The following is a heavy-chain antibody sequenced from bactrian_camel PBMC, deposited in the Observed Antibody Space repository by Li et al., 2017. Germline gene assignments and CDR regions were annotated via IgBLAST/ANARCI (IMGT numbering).Heavy chain of an antibody. V-gene: IGHV3S40*01. J-gene: IGHJ6*01. CDR3: AARSGSELSCRPGADFPY. CDR2: DYFRGGSR. D-gene: IGHD2*01. Sequence: DVQLVESGGGSVQAGGSLRLSCAASGDAYMRSCMGWFRQAPGKGREGVALDYFRGGSRYYADSVKGRFTISQDNAANTVYLQMDSLKPEDTAMYYCAARSGSELSCRPGADFPYWGQGTQVTVS. CDR1: GDAYMRSC.